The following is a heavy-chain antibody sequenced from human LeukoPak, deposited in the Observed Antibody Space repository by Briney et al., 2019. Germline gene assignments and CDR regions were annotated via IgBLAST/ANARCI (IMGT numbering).Heavy chain of an antibody. J-gene: IGHJ5*02. CDR1: GGSISSDNYY. CDR3: ARERNWGNWFDP. CDR2: IYYSGST. Sequence: SETLSLTCTVSGGSISSDNYYWSWIRQPPGNGLEWIGDIYYSGSTYYNPSLKSRVTISVDTSKNQFSLKMSSVTAADTAVYYCARERNWGNWFDPWGQGTLVTVSS. D-gene: IGHD7-27*01. V-gene: IGHV4-30-4*08.